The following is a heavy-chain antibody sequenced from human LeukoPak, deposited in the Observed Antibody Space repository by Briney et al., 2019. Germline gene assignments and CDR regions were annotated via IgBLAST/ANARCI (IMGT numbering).Heavy chain of an antibody. CDR3: AGVRQWLAFDY. V-gene: IGHV3-11*04. CDR1: GFTFSDYY. Sequence: PGGSLRLSCAASGFTFSDYYMSWVRQAPGKGLEWVSYISSSGSTIYYADSVKGRFTISRDNAKNSLYLQMNSLRAEDTAVYYCAGVRQWLAFDYWGQGTLVTVSS. CDR2: ISSSGSTI. D-gene: IGHD6-19*01. J-gene: IGHJ4*02.